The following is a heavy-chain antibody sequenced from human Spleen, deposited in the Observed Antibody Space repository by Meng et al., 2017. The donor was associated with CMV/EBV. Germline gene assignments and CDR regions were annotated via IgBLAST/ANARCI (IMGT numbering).Heavy chain of an antibody. V-gene: IGHV3-33*06. Sequence: GGSLRLSCAASGFTFSSYGMHWVRQAPGKGLEWVAVIWYDGSNKYYADSVKGRFTISRDNSKNTLYLQMNSLRAEDTAVYYCAKDQWELLNGMDVWGQGNTVTVSS. D-gene: IGHD1-26*01. CDR3: AKDQWELLNGMDV. CDR2: IWYDGSNK. J-gene: IGHJ6*02. CDR1: GFTFSSYG.